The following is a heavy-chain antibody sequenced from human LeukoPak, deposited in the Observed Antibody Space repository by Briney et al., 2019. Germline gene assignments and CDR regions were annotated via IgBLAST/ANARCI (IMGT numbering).Heavy chain of an antibody. V-gene: IGHV3-48*01. CDR1: GFTFSSYS. CDR2: ISSSSSTI. J-gene: IGHJ4*02. CDR3: ASLGCSSTSCYNY. D-gene: IGHD2-2*02. Sequence: GGSLRLSCAASGFTFSSYSMNWVRQAPGKGLEWVSYISSSSSTIYYADSVKGRFTISRDNAKNSLYLQMSSLRAEDTAVYYCASLGCSSTSCYNYWGQGTLVTVSS.